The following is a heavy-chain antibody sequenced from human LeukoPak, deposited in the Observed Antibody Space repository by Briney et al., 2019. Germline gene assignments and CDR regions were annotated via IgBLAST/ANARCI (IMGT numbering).Heavy chain of an antibody. V-gene: IGHV4-39*07. D-gene: IGHD5-18*01. CDR1: GGSISSSSYY. CDR2: IYYSGST. Sequence: SETLSLTCTVSGGSISSSSYYWGWIRQPPGKGLEWIGSIYYSGSTYYNPSLKSRVTISVDTSKNQFSLKLSSVTAADTAVYYCARDARSQGIQLWFGIYYSGMDVWGQGTTVTVSS. CDR3: ARDARSQGIQLWFGIYYSGMDV. J-gene: IGHJ6*02.